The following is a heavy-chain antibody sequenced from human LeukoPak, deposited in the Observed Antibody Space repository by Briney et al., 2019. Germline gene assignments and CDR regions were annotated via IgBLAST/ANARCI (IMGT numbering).Heavy chain of an antibody. J-gene: IGHJ4*02. CDR1: VYNFAHYH. V-gene: IGHV1-2*02. D-gene: IGHD2-15*01. CDR2: LNPNTGDT. Sequence: GASVKVSCKASVYNFAHYHTHWVRQAPGQGLEWMGSLNPNTGDTLLAQKFQGRVTMTRDTSITVGYMELSSLTFDDTGVYYCARDPDSGPDLWGQGTLVTVAS. CDR3: ARDPDSGPDL.